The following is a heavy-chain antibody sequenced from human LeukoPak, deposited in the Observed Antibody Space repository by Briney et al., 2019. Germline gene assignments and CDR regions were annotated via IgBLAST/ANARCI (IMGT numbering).Heavy chain of an antibody. D-gene: IGHD1-26*01. CDR1: GFTFSIYA. CDR3: ARTLWGGTDY. CDR2: LMGSGNNA. J-gene: IGHJ4*02. V-gene: IGHV3-23*01. Sequence: GGSLRLSCAASGFTFSIYAMTWFRQAPGKGLEFISSLMGSGNNADYADSVRGRFTISRDKSKNTVYLQMNSLGVEDTAVYYCARTLWGGTDYWGQGTLVTVSS.